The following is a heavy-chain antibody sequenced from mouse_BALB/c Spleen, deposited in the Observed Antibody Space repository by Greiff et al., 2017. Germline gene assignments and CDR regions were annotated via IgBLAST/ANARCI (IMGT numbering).Heavy chain of an antibody. D-gene: IGHD2-4*01. CDR2: IDPANGNT. CDR3: ARRLRRGDYAMDY. CDR1: GFNIKDTY. Sequence: EVQLQQSGAELVKPGASVKLSCTASGFNIKDTYMHWVKQRPEQGLEWIGRIDPANGNTKYDPKFQGKATITADTSSNTAYLQLSSLTSEDTAVYYCARRLRRGDYAMDYWGQGTSVTVSS. V-gene: IGHV14-3*02. J-gene: IGHJ4*01.